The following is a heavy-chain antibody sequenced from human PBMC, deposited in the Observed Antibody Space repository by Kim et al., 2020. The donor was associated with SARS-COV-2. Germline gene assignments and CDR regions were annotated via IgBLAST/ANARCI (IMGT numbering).Heavy chain of an antibody. CDR3: AKPRSTYCSSTTCNNLDY. CDR1: GFTFSNYA. D-gene: IGHD2-2*01. Sequence: GGSLRLSCTASGFTFSNYALNWVRQAPGMGLEWVSSISANGDTPYYAASVEGRFIISRDNSKNAVDLHMNSLRAEDTALYYCAKPRSTYCSSTTCNNLDYGGGGTRVTVSS. V-gene: IGHV3-23*01. CDR2: ISANGDTP. J-gene: IGHJ4*02.